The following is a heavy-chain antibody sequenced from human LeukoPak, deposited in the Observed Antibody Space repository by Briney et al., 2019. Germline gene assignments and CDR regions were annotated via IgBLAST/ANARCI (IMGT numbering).Heavy chain of an antibody. V-gene: IGHV4-34*12. CDR1: GGSFRGYS. J-gene: IGHJ6*03. D-gene: IGHD3-3*01. Sequence: SETLSLTCAVYGGSFRGYSWGWIRRPPGRGLGGIGEIIHSGSTNYNPSLKSRVTISVDTSKNQFSLKLSSVTAADTAMYYCARAGVVAYHLYYFHMDVWGNGTTVTVSS. CDR3: ARAGVVAYHLYYFHMDV. CDR2: IIHSGST.